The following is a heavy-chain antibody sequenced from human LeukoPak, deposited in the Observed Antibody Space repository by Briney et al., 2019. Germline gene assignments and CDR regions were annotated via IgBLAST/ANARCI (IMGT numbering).Heavy chain of an antibody. J-gene: IGHJ4*02. CDR3: AKESCGGWYFDY. CDR1: GFTFSSNV. D-gene: IGHD6-19*01. CDR2: IPASGGST. Sequence: PGGSLRFSCAASGFTFSSNVMIWVRQAPGKGLEWVSSIPASGGSTYYADSVKGRFTMSRDNSKNSLYLQMNSLRAEDTAVYYCAKESCGGWYFDYWGQGTLVTVSS. V-gene: IGHV3-23*01.